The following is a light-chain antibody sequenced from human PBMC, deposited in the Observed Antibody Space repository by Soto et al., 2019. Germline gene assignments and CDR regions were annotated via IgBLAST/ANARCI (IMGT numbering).Light chain of an antibody. CDR1: SSDVGSYNL. Sequence: QSVLTQPASVSGSPGQXITISCTGTSSDVGSYNLVSWYQQHPGKAPKLMIYEVSKRPSGVSNRFSGSKSGNTASLTISGLQAEDEADYYCCSYAGSSTFYVFGTGTKVTVL. J-gene: IGLJ1*01. CDR3: CSYAGSSTFYV. V-gene: IGLV2-23*02. CDR2: EVS.